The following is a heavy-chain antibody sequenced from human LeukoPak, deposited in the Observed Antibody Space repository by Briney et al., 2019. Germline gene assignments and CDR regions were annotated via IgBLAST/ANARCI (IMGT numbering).Heavy chain of an antibody. J-gene: IGHJ4*02. CDR1: GXTFSDQY. CDR2: SRNKANSYTT. V-gene: IGHV3-72*01. CDR3: TRGYYFDY. Sequence: PGGSLRLSCAASGXTFSDQYMDWVRQAPGKGLEWVGRSRNKANSYTTEYAASVKGRFTISRDESKNSLYLQMNSLKTEDTAVYYCTRGYYFDYWGQGTLVTVSS.